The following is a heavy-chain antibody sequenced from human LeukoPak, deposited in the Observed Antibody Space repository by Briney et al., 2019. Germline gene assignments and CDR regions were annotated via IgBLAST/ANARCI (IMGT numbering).Heavy chain of an antibody. V-gene: IGHV4-30-2*01. CDR2: IYHSGST. CDR3: ARDRDYFDY. CDR1: GGSISSGGFS. Sequence: SETLSLTCAVSGGSISSGGFSWSWIGQPPGKGLEWIGYIYHSGSTYYNPSLKSRVTISVDRSKNQFSLKLSSVTAADTAVYYCARDRDYFDYWGQGTLVTVSS. D-gene: IGHD3-10*01. J-gene: IGHJ4*02.